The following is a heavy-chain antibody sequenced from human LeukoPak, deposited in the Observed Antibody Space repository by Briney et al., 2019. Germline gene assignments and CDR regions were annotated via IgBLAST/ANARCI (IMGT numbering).Heavy chain of an antibody. V-gene: IGHV4-39*01. CDR2: IYYSGST. Sequence: SETLSLTRTVSGGSISSSSYYWGRIRQPPGKGLEWIGSIYYSGSTYYNPSLKRPVTISVDTSKNQFSLKLSSVTAADTAVYYCARRSLTYYYGSGPLDYWGQGTLVTVSS. J-gene: IGHJ4*02. D-gene: IGHD3-10*01. CDR3: ARRSLTYYYGSGPLDY. CDR1: GGSISSSSYY.